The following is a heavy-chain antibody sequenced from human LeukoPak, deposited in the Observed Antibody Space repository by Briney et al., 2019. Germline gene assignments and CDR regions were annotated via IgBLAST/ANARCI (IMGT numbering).Heavy chain of an antibody. CDR3: AMNSGYYPTDIDY. J-gene: IGHJ4*02. CDR1: EYTFATYY. V-gene: IGHV1-2*02. D-gene: IGHD3-22*01. Sequence: ASVKVSCKTSEYTFATYYMHWVRQAPGQGLEWMGWINPNSGGTNYAQKFQGRVTMTRDTSISTAYMELSRLRSDDTAVYCCAMNSGYYPTDIDYWGQGTLVTVSS. CDR2: INPNSGGT.